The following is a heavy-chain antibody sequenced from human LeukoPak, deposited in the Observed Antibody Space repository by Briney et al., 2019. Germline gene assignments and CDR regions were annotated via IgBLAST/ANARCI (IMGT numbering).Heavy chain of an antibody. D-gene: IGHD6-6*01. CDR1: GFTFSSYG. CDR3: ARDGYSSSSGRGGYYHYYYMDV. CDR2: IWYDGSNK. J-gene: IGHJ6*03. Sequence: HPGGSLRLSCAASGFTFSSYGMHWVRQAPGKGLEWVAVIWYDGSNKYYADSVKGRFTISRDNSKNTLYLQMNSLRAEDTAVYYCARDGYSSSSGRGGYYHYYYMDVWGKGTTVTVSS. V-gene: IGHV3-33*01.